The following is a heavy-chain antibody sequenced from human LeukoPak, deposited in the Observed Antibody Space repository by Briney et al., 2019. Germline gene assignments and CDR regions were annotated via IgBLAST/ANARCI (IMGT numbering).Heavy chain of an antibody. CDR1: GGSISSSNW. V-gene: IGHV4-4*02. J-gene: IGHJ4*02. CDR3: ARGPYYYDSSSPLFDY. CDR2: IYHSGST. D-gene: IGHD3-22*01. Sequence: SGTLSLTCAVSGGSISSSNWWSWVHQPPGKGLEWIGEIYHSGSTNYNPSLRSRVTISVDKSKNQFSLKLSSVTAADTAVYYCARGPYYYDSSSPLFDYWGQGTLVTVSS.